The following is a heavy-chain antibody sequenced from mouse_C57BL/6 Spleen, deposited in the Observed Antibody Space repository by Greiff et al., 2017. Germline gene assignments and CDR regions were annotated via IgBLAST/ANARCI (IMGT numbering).Heavy chain of an antibody. CDR1: GYTFPSYW. D-gene: IGHD2-5*01. V-gene: IGHV1-53*01. J-gene: IGHJ2*01. Sequence: VQLQQPGTELVKPGASVKLSCKASGYTFPSYWMHWVKQRPGQGLEWIGNINPSNGGTNYNEKFKSKATLTVDKSSSTAYMQLSSLTSEDSAVYYCARPYSNYAYYFDYWGQGTTLTVSS. CDR2: INPSNGGT. CDR3: ARPYSNYAYYFDY.